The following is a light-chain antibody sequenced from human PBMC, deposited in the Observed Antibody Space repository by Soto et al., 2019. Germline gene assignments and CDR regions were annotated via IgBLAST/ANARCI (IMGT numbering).Light chain of an antibody. Sequence: QSVLTQPASGSGSPGQSITISCTGAGSDVGGYNYVSWYQQRPDEAPKLMIYDVNNRPSGVSNRFSGSKSGNTASLTISGLQAEDEADYYCSSYTSSITYVFGTGTKVTVL. V-gene: IGLV2-14*01. CDR1: GSDVGGYNY. J-gene: IGLJ1*01. CDR3: SSYTSSITYV. CDR2: DVN.